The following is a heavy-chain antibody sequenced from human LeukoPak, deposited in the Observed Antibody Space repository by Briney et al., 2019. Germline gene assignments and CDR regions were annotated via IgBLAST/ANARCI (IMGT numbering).Heavy chain of an antibody. CDR1: GFTFSSYG. D-gene: IGHD6-19*01. Sequence: PGGSLRLSCAASGFTFSSYGMSWVRQAPGKGLEWVSAISGSGGSTYYADSVKGRFTISRDNAKNSLYLQMNSLRAEDTAVYYCAKQHLYSSGWSGIDPWGQGTLVTVSS. J-gene: IGHJ5*02. V-gene: IGHV3-23*01. CDR2: ISGSGGST. CDR3: AKQHLYSSGWSGIDP.